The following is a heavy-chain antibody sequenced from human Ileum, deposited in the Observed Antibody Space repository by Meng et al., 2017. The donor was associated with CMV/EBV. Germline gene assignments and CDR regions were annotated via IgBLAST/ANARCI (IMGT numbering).Heavy chain of an antibody. CDR1: SASIPPYY. V-gene: IGHV4-4*07. D-gene: IGHD3-10*01. CDR3: ARGQTVRGFKY. Sequence: QAHLRDSGPGLVKPSETLSLTCTISSASIPPYYWNWIRQPAGKGLEWIGRIYTGGPTDYNPSLKSRVTMSVDMSKNQFFLNLSSVTAADTAVYYCARGQTVRGFKYWGLGILVTVSS. J-gene: IGHJ4*02. CDR2: IYTGGPT.